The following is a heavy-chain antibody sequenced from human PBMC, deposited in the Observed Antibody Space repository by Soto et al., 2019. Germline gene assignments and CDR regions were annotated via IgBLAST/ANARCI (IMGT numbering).Heavy chain of an antibody. CDR2: IYYSGST. CDR3: ARGSSYYYDSSGFADWFDP. D-gene: IGHD3-22*01. Sequence: QVQLQESGPGLVKPSQTLSLTCTVSGGSISSGGYYWSWIRQHPGKGLEWIGYIYYSGSTYYNPSLKSRVTISVDTSKNQFSLKLSSVTAADTAVYYCARGSSYYYDSSGFADWFDPWGQGPLVTVSS. CDR1: GGSISSGGYY. J-gene: IGHJ5*02. V-gene: IGHV4-31*03.